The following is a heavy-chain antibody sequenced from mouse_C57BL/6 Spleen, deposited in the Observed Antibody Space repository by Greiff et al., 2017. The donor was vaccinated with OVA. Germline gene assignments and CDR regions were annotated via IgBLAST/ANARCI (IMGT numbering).Heavy chain of an antibody. V-gene: IGHV14-4*01. CDR2: IDPENGDT. CDR3: TTAVVATDY. J-gene: IGHJ2*01. D-gene: IGHD1-1*01. Sequence: VTLKESGAELVRPGASVKLSCTASGFNIKDDYMHWVKQRPEQGLEWIGWIDPENGDTEYASKFQGKATITADTSSNTAYLQLSSLTSEDTAVYYCTTAVVATDYWGQGTTLTVSS. CDR1: GFNIKDDY.